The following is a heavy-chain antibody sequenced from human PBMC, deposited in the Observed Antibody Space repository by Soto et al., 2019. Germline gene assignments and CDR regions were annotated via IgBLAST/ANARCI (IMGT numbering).Heavy chain of an antibody. CDR3: AKTRGGGYYAMDV. V-gene: IGHV5-51*01. J-gene: IGHJ6*02. CDR1: GYSFTDYW. Sequence: PGESLKISCKGSGYSFTDYWIAWVRQMPGKGLEWMGIIYPGASDATYSPSFQGQVTISADKSISTAYLQWSSLKASDTAMYYCAKTRGGGYYAMDVWGQGTTVTVSS. CDR2: IYPGASDA. D-gene: IGHD3-16*01.